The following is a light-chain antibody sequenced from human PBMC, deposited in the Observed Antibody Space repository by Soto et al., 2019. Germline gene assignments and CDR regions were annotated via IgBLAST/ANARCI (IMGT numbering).Light chain of an antibody. CDR1: RTISTY. CDR3: QQSYSSPWT. V-gene: IGKV1-39*01. Sequence: DIQMTQSPSSLSASVGDRVTITCRASRTISTYLNWYQQRPGKAPKLLIYAASTLLSGVPLRFTGGGSGTYFTLTIDSLQPEDFTTYFQQSYSSPWTFGQGTKVEMK. CDR2: AAS. J-gene: IGKJ1*01.